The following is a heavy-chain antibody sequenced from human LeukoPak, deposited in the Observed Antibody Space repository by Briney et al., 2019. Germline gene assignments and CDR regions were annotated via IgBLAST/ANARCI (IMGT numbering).Heavy chain of an antibody. CDR3: ARDEAGTSDY. CDR1: GYTFTGDY. CDR2: INPNSGGT. J-gene: IGHJ4*02. D-gene: IGHD6-19*01. Sequence: PVASVKVSCKASGYTFTGDYMHWVRQAPGQGLEWMGWINPNSGGTNYAQKFQGRVTMTRDTSISTAYMELSRLRSDDTAVYYCARDEAGTSDYWGQGTLVTVSS. V-gene: IGHV1-2*02.